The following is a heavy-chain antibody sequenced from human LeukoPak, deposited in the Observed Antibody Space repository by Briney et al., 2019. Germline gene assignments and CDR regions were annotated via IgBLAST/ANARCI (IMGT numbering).Heavy chain of an antibody. CDR2: IYYTGST. CDR1: GGSFSGYY. V-gene: IGHV4-59*08. D-gene: IGHD3-22*01. J-gene: IGHJ4*02. CDR3: ARMYDSSGYYYPFDY. Sequence: PSETLSLTCAVYGGSFSGYYWSWIRQPPGKGLEWIGYIYYTGSTNYNPSLKSRVTISADTSKNHFSLKLSSVTAADTAVYYCARMYDSSGYYYPFDYWGQGTLVTVSS.